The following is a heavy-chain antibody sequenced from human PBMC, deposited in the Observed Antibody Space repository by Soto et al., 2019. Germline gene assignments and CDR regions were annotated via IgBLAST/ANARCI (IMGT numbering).Heavy chain of an antibody. D-gene: IGHD2-2*01. CDR3: ATTVHEYCSSTSCYGGALGAFES. V-gene: IGHV3-30*03. CDR1: GFTFSSYV. J-gene: IGHJ3*02. Sequence: WGSLRLSCAASGFTFSSYVLHLVFQAPGKGLEWVAVISYDGSNKYYADSVKGRFTISRDNSKNTLYLQMNSLRAEDTAVYYCATTVHEYCSSTSCYGGALGAFESWGQGTMVTVS. CDR2: ISYDGSNK.